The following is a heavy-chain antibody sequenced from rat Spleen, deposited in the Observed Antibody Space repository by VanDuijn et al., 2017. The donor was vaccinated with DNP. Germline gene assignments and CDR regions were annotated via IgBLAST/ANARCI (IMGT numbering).Heavy chain of an antibody. CDR1: GFNFNDHW. CDR3: ARGPNFGTYPDFFDY. CDR2: INKASSAI. Sequence: EVKLVESGGGLVQPGRSLKLSCAASGFNFNDHWMGWVRQAPGKGLEWIGQINKASSAINYTPSLKEKFTLSRDNAQNTLYLQMSKLGSEDTAIYYCARGPNFGTYPDFFDYWGQGVMVTVSS. D-gene: IGHD3-8*01. J-gene: IGHJ2*01. V-gene: IGHV4-2*01.